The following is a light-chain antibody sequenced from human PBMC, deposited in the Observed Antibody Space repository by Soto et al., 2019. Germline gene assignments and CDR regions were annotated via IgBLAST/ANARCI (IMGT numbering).Light chain of an antibody. Sequence: EIVLTQSPATLSLSPGESATLSCRASQSISPYLAWYQRKPGQAPRLLITDASQRATGVPARFSGSGSGTDFTLTISPGEPDDLVVYYCLHSSDWPPGNTFGRGTRLDIK. J-gene: IGKJ5*01. CDR3: LHSSDWPPGNT. V-gene: IGKV3-11*01. CDR1: QSISPY. CDR2: DAS.